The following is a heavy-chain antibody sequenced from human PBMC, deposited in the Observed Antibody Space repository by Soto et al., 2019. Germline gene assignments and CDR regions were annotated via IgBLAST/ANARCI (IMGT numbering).Heavy chain of an antibody. D-gene: IGHD2-21*01. J-gene: IGHJ6*02. CDR3: TRILWSSRRDALDI. Sequence: DVQLLESGGDLVQPGGSLRLSCIASGFNFRSYAMAWVRQAPGEDLEWVSAIGTSGTPTLYADSVKSRFSISRDDSRNTVSLQMNSLGVEDTATYYCTRILWSSRRDALDIWGQGTTVTVSS. CDR2: IGTSGTPT. CDR1: GFNFRSYA. V-gene: IGHV3-23*01.